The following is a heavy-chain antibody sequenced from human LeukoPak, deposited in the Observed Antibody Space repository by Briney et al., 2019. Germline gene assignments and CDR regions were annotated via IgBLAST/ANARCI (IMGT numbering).Heavy chain of an antibody. D-gene: IGHD1-1*01. J-gene: IGHJ4*02. Sequence: SETLSLTCTVSGGSISSYYWSWIRQPPRKGLEWIGYIYYSGSTNYNPSLKSRVTISVDTSKNQFSLKLSSVTAADTAVYYCARGDWNDVGGYYFDYWGQGTLVTVSS. CDR2: IYYSGST. CDR3: ARGDWNDVGGYYFDY. CDR1: GGSISSYY. V-gene: IGHV4-59*12.